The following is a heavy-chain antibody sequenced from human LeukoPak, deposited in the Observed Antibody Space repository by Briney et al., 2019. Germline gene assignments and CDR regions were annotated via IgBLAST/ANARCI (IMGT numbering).Heavy chain of an antibody. V-gene: IGHV5-51*01. CDR1: GYSFTTYW. CDR3: VRLGRFLEWSSSNDGFDV. J-gene: IGHJ3*01. D-gene: IGHD3-3*01. Sequence: GESLKISCKASGYSFTTYWIGWVRQMPGKGLEWMGSIYPDDSDTRYSPSFQGQVTMSADKSISTAYLQWRSLKASDTAMYYCVRLGRFLEWSSSNDGFDVWGQGTMVTVSS. CDR2: IYPDDSDT.